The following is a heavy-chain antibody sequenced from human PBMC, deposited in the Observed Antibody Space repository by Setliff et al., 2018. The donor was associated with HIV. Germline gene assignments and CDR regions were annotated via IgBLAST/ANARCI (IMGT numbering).Heavy chain of an antibody. D-gene: IGHD4-17*01. CDR2: IYYNGKT. CDR1: GGSISNNKYY. V-gene: IGHV4-39*02. CDR3: ARGQIGYGDYDLNWFDP. J-gene: IGHJ5*02. Sequence: SETLSLTCSVSGGSISNNKYYWSWIRQAPGKGLEWTGSIYYNGKTYYTDSVKGRFTISSDNAKNSLYLQMNSLRLEDTAVYYCARGQIGYGDYDLNWFDPWGQGTLVTVSS.